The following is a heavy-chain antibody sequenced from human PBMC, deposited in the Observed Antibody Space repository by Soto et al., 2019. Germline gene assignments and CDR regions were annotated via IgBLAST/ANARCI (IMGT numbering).Heavy chain of an antibody. D-gene: IGHD2-15*01. CDR1: GVTFSSYW. CDR2: INSDGSST. J-gene: IGHJ6*03. V-gene: IGHV3-74*01. Sequence: GGSLRLSCAASGVTFSSYWMHWVRQAPGKGLVWVSRINSDGSSTSYADSVKGRFTISRDNAKNTLYLQMNSLRAEDTAVYYCARDPGYCSGGSCYYYYYYMDVWGKGTTVTVSS. CDR3: ARDPGYCSGGSCYYYYYYMDV.